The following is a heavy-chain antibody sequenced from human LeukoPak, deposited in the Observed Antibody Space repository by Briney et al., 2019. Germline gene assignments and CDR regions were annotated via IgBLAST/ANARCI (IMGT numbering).Heavy chain of an antibody. Sequence: GGSLRLSCAASGFTFSSYWMSWVRQAPGKGLEWVANIKEDGSEKHYVDSVKGRFTISRDNAKNSLFLQMNSLRAEDTALYYCAREKPFYDSSGYYYPIAFDYWGQGTLVTISS. D-gene: IGHD3-22*01. J-gene: IGHJ4*02. CDR3: AREKPFYDSSGYYYPIAFDY. CDR1: GFTFSSYW. CDR2: IKEDGSEK. V-gene: IGHV3-7*03.